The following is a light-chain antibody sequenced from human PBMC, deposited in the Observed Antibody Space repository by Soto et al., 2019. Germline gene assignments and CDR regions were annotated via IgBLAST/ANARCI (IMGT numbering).Light chain of an antibody. CDR2: EVS. CDR3: TSYAGINNLV. CDR1: SSDIGGYNY. V-gene: IGLV2-8*01. Sequence: QSALTQPPSASGSPGQSVTISCTGTSSDIGGYNYVSWYQQHPGKAPKLIIYEVSKRPSGVPDRFSGSKSGNTASLTVSGLQAEEEADYYCTSYAGINNLVFAGGTKLTVL. J-gene: IGLJ3*02.